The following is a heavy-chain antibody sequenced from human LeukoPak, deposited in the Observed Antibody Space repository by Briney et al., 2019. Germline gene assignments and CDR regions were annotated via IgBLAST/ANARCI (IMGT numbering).Heavy chain of an antibody. CDR2: ITGSGGGT. D-gene: IGHD2-15*01. Sequence: GGSLTLFCAASGFSYSSYVKSWVRQAPGKGLEWVSAITGSGGGTYYADSVKGRFTISRDNSKNTLYLQTESLRAEDSALYYCAKDPGSGCRGGSCYSFSFDYWGQGTVVTVSS. V-gene: IGHV3-23*01. CDR3: AKDPGSGCRGGSCYSFSFDY. J-gene: IGHJ4*02. CDR1: GFSYSSYV.